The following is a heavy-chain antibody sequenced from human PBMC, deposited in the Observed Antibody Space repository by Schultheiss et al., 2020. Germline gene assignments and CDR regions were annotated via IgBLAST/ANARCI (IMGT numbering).Heavy chain of an antibody. CDR3: ARDHDSSGDIKRDY. Sequence: GGSLRLSCAPSGFTFSNYALHWVRQAPGKGLEWVAVISYDGSNKYYADSVKGRFTISRDNAKNSLYLQMNSLRAEDTAVYYCARDHDSSGDIKRDYWGQGTLVTVSS. V-gene: IGHV3-30*04. D-gene: IGHD3-22*01. CDR2: ISYDGSNK. CDR1: GFTFSNYA. J-gene: IGHJ4*02.